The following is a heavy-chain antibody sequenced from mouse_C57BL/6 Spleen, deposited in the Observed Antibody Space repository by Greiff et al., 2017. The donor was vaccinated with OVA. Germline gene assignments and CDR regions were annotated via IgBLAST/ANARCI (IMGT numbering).Heavy chain of an antibody. CDR1: GYAFSSSW. J-gene: IGHJ3*01. CDR3: ARGNYDYDEWFAY. Sequence: VMLVESGPELVKPGASVKISCKASGYAFSSSWMNWVKQRPGKGLEWIGRIYPGDGDTNYTGKFKGKATLTADKSSSTAYMQLSSLTSEDSAVYFCARGNYDYDEWFAYWGQVTLVTVSA. V-gene: IGHV1-82*01. D-gene: IGHD2-4*01. CDR2: IYPGDGDT.